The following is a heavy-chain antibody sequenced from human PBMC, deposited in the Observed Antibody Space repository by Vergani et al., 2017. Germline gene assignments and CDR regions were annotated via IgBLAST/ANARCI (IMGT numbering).Heavy chain of an antibody. Sequence: QLQLQGSGPGLVKPSETLSLTCTVSGGSISSSSYYWGWIRQPPGKGLEWIGSIYYSGSTYYNPSLKSRVTISVDTSKNQFSLKLSSVTAADTAVYYCARNSVLIAAAVDYWGQGTLVTVSS. CDR1: GGSISSSSYY. D-gene: IGHD6-13*01. V-gene: IGHV4-39*01. J-gene: IGHJ4*02. CDR3: ARNSVLIAAAVDY. CDR2: IYYSGST.